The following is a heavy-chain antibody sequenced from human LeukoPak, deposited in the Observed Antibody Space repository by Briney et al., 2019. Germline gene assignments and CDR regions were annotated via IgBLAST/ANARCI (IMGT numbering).Heavy chain of an antibody. CDR3: AREVAPLYYMDV. CDR2: IYYSGST. CDR1: GGSISSYY. Sequence: SETLSLTCTVSGGSISSYYWSWIRQPPGKGLEWIGYIYYSGSTNYNPSLKSRVTISVDTSKNQFSLKLSSVTAADTAVYYCAREVAPLYYMDVWGKGTTVTVPS. J-gene: IGHJ6*03. D-gene: IGHD2-15*01. V-gene: IGHV4-59*12.